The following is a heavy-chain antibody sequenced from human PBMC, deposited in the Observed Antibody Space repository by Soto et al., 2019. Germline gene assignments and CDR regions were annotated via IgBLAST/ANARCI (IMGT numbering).Heavy chain of an antibody. D-gene: IGHD3-22*01. J-gene: IGHJ5*02. V-gene: IGHV5-51*01. Sequence: PGESLKISCKGSGYSFTTSWNSWVRQMPGKGLEWMGRIDPGDSDTRYSPSFQGQVTISADKSISTAYLQWSSLKASDTAMYYCARTGVTYYYDSSGLEGSFDPWGQGTLVTVSS. CDR2: IDPGDSDT. CDR3: ARTGVTYYYDSSGLEGSFDP. CDR1: GYSFTTSW.